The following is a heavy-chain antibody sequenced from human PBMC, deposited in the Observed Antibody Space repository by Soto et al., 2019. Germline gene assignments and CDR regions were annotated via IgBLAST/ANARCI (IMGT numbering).Heavy chain of an antibody. CDR1: GFTFSSYG. Sequence: QVQLVESGGGVVQPGRSLRLSCAASGFTFSSYGMHWVRQAPGKGLEWVAVIWYDGSNKYYADSVKGRFTISRDNSKNTLYLKMNSLRAEDTAVYYCARELAAYYYDSSGYPSSFDYWGQGTLVTVSS. V-gene: IGHV3-33*01. CDR3: ARELAAYYYDSSGYPSSFDY. J-gene: IGHJ4*02. D-gene: IGHD3-22*01. CDR2: IWYDGSNK.